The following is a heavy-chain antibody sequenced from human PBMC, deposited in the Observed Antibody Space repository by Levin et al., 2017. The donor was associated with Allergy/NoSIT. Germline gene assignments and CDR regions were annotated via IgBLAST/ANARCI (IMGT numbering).Heavy chain of an antibody. D-gene: IGHD6-6*01. Sequence: PGGSLRLSCAASGFTVSSNYMSWVRQAPGKGLEWVSVIYSGGSTYYADSVKGRFTISRDNSKNTLYLQMNSLRAEDTAVYYCARSSIAARPGDYYYYYMDGWGKGTTVTVSS. V-gene: IGHV3-53*01. J-gene: IGHJ6*03. CDR2: IYSGGST. CDR3: ARSSIAARPGDYYYYYMDG. CDR1: GFTVSSNY.